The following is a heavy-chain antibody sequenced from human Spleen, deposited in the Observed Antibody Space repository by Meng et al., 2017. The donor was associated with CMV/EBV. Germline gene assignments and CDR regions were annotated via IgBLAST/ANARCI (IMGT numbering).Heavy chain of an antibody. J-gene: IGHJ6*02. V-gene: IGHV3-21*01. D-gene: IGHD3-10*01. CDR3: ARDFYGHYYDSGSYIYYYYGMDV. CDR2: ISSSSSYI. CDR1: GFTFSSYS. Sequence: GGSLRLSCAASGFTFSSYSMNWVRQAPGKGLEWVSSISSSSSYIYYADSVKGRFTISRDNAKNSLDLQMYSLRVEDTAVYYCARDFYGHYYDSGSYIYYYYGMDVWGQGTTVTVSS.